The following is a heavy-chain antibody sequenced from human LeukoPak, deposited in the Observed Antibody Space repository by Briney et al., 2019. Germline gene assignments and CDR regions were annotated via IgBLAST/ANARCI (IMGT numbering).Heavy chain of an antibody. D-gene: IGHD2-15*01. Sequence: GGSLRLSCEGSGFTFRRYSMHWVRQAPGKGLEWVSAISNNGGYTYYADSVQGRFTISRDNSKSTLCLQMNSLRAEDTAVYYCAKQLGYCSDGSCYFPYWGQGTLVTVSS. CDR2: ISNNGGYT. CDR1: GFTFRRYS. J-gene: IGHJ4*02. CDR3: AKQLGYCSDGSCYFPY. V-gene: IGHV3-23*01.